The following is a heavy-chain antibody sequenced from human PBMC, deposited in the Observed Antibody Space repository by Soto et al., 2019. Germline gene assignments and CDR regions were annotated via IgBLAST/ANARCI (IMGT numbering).Heavy chain of an antibody. CDR3: AKDQTTLLTFSGVVAED. CDR2: ISYDGGNQ. Sequence: QVQLVESGGGVVQPGTSLRLSCIVSGEFGHTFSSSGMHWVRQAPGKGLEWVAVISYDGGNQYYADSVKGRFTVSRDNSENTLYLQMNSLRVEDTAVYYCAKDQTTLLTFSGVVAEDWGQGTLVTVSS. V-gene: IGHV3-30*18. CDR1: GEFGHTFSSSG. J-gene: IGHJ4*02. D-gene: IGHD3-3*01.